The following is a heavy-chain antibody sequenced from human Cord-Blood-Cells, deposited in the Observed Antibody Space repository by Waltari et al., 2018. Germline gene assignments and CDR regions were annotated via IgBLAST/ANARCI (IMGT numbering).Heavy chain of an antibody. J-gene: IGHJ4*02. Sequence: QLQLQESGPGLVKPSETLSLTCTVSGGSISSSSYYWGWIRQPPGKGLEWIGSIYYSGSTYYNPSLKRRVTISVDTSKNQFSLKLSSVTAADTAVYYCARRRKPAGPDIVATIDYWGQGTLVTVSS. CDR1: GGSISSSSYY. CDR2: IYYSGST. D-gene: IGHD5-12*01. CDR3: ARRRKPAGPDIVATIDY. V-gene: IGHV4-39*01.